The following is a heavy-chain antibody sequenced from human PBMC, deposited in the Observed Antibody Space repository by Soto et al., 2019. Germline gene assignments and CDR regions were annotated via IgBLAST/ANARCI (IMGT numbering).Heavy chain of an antibody. CDR3: AKVAVAGTGTGVMGCFDY. V-gene: IGHV3-23*01. D-gene: IGHD6-19*01. J-gene: IGHJ4*02. CDR2: ISGSGGST. CDR1: GFTFSSYA. Sequence: EVQLLESGGGLVQPGGSLRLSCAASGFTFSSYAMSWVRQAPGKGLEWVSAISGSGGSTYYADSVKGRFTISRDNSNTPLYQQMSGLRAEDTAVYYCAKVAVAGTGTGVMGCFDYWGQGTLVTVSS.